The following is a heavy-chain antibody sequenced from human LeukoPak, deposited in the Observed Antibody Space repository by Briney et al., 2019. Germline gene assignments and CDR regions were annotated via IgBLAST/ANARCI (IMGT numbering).Heavy chain of an antibody. Sequence: PSETLSLTCAVYGGSFSGYYWSWIRQPPGKGLEWIGEINHSGSTNYNPSLKSRVTISVDTSKNQFSLKLSSVTAADAAVYYCARESRLIAARRFDPWGQGTLVTVSS. V-gene: IGHV4-34*01. CDR3: ARESRLIAARRFDP. D-gene: IGHD6-6*01. J-gene: IGHJ5*02. CDR2: INHSGST. CDR1: GGSFSGYY.